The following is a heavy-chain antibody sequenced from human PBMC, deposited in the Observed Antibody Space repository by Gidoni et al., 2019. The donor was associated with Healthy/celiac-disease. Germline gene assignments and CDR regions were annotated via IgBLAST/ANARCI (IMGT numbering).Heavy chain of an antibody. J-gene: IGHJ2*01. V-gene: IGHV3-9*01. CDR1: GFTFADYA. Sequence: EVQLVESGGGLVQPGRSLRLSCAASGFTFADYAMHWVRQAPGKGLGWVSGISWNSGSIGYADSVKGRFTISRDNAKNSLYLQMNSLRAEDTALYYCAKSSDYGGSYWYFDLWGRGTLVTVSS. CDR3: AKSSDYGGSYWYFDL. D-gene: IGHD4-17*01. CDR2: ISWNSGSI.